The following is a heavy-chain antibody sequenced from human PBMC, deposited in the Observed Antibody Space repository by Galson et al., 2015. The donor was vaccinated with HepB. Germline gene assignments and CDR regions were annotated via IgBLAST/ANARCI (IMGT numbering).Heavy chain of an antibody. CDR2: INPSDGST. CDR1: GYTFTSYY. J-gene: IGHJ5*02. V-gene: IGHV1-46*01. CDR3: ARRDCSSISCYNNWFDP. Sequence: SVKVSCKASGYTFTSYYMHWVRQAPGQGLEWMGIINPSDGSTGYAQKFQGRVTMTRDTSTSTVYIELSSLRSEDTAVYYCARRDCSSISCYNNWFDPWGQGTLVTVSS. D-gene: IGHD2-2*02.